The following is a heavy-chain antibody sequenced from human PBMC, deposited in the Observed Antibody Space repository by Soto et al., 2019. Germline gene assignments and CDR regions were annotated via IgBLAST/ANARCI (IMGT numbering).Heavy chain of an antibody. V-gene: IGHV1-69*01. J-gene: IGHJ6*02. CDR2: IIPIFGTA. CDR3: ARGAPSLSTGPYGMDV. Sequence: QVQLVQSGAEVKKPGSSVKVSCKASGGTFSSYAISWVRQAPGQGLEWMGGIIPIFGTANYAQKFQGRVTITADESTSTDYMELSSLRSEDTAVYYCARGAPSLSTGPYGMDVWGQGTTVTVSS. D-gene: IGHD1-1*01. CDR1: GGTFSSYA.